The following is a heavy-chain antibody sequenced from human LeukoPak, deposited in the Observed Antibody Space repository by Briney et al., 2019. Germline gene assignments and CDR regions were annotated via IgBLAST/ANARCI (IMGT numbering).Heavy chain of an antibody. Sequence: GGSLRLSCAASGFTFSSYAMSWVRQAPGKGLEWVSAISGSGGSTYYADSVKGRFTISRDNSKNTLYLQMNSLRAGDTAVYYCAKAVDSSGYSPHDYWGQGTLVTVSS. CDR3: AKAVDSSGYSPHDY. CDR2: ISGSGGST. V-gene: IGHV3-23*01. J-gene: IGHJ4*02. D-gene: IGHD3-22*01. CDR1: GFTFSSYA.